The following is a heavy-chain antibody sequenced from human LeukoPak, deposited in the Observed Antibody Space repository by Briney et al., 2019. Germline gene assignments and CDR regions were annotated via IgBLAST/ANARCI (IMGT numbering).Heavy chain of an antibody. CDR2: INQGGSDK. V-gene: IGHV3-7*01. J-gene: IGHJ4*02. CDR1: ALTFSGHW. D-gene: IGHD1-14*01. Sequence: PGGSMRLSCPASALTFSGHWMSWVRQAQGKGLEWVANINQGGSDKYYVDSVKGRFTISRDNANNLLYLQMNSLRGEDTAVYYCTRDRSRAEDDWGQGTLVTVSS. CDR3: TRDRSRAEDD.